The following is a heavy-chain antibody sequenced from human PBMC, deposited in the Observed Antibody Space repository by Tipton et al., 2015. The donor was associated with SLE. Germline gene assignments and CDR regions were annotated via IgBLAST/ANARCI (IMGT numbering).Heavy chain of an antibody. Sequence: TLSLTCAVYGGSLSAFYWSWIRQPPGKGLEWLGDINHSGSTNYNPSLKSRLTISIDRSKNQFSLKLSSVTAADTAVYYCARVTRGGDGFYFYAMDVWGQGTTVTVSS. D-gene: IGHD2-21*02. CDR1: GGSLSAFY. CDR2: INHSGST. CDR3: ARVTRGGDGFYFYAMDV. J-gene: IGHJ6*02. V-gene: IGHV4-34*01.